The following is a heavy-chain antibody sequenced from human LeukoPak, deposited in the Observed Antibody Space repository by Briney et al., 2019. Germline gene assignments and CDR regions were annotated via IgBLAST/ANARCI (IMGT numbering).Heavy chain of an antibody. Sequence: SVKVSCKASGYTFTSYGISRVRQAPGQGLEWMGGIIPIFGTADYTQKFQDRVTITADESTSTAYMELSSLRSEDTAVYYCAKDPGPRVPHLFDYWGQGTLVTVSS. J-gene: IGHJ4*02. CDR1: GYTFTSYG. V-gene: IGHV1-69*13. CDR2: IIPIFGTA. CDR3: AKDPGPRVPHLFDY.